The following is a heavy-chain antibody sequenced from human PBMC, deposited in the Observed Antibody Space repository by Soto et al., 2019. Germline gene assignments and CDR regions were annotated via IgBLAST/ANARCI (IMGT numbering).Heavy chain of an antibody. Sequence: SETLSLTCTVSGGSISSGGYYWSWIRQHPGKGLEWIGYIYYSGSTYYNPSLKSRVTISVDTSKNQFSLKLSSVTAADTAVYYCARWDGILKGIDYWGQGTLVTVSS. CDR3: ARWDGILKGIDY. V-gene: IGHV4-31*03. CDR1: GGSISSGGYY. J-gene: IGHJ4*02. CDR2: IYYSGST. D-gene: IGHD3-9*01.